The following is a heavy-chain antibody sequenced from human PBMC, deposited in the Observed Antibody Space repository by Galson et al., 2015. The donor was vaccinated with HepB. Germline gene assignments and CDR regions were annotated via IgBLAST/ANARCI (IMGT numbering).Heavy chain of an antibody. Sequence: SLRLSCAASGFTFSDYYMSWIRQAPGKGLEWVSYISSTSTYTNYADSVRGRFTISRDNAKNSLYLQMNSLRAEDTAVYSCARVKRDYDILTGYFSTVGMDVWGQGTTVSVSS. V-gene: IGHV3-11*06. D-gene: IGHD3-9*01. J-gene: IGHJ6*02. CDR1: GFTFSDYY. CDR2: ISSTSTYT. CDR3: ARVKRDYDILTGYFSTVGMDV.